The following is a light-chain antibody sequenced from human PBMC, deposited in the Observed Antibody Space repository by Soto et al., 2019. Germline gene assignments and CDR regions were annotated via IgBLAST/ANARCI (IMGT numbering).Light chain of an antibody. J-gene: IGKJ1*01. Sequence: EIVMTQSPATLSVSPGERATLSCRASQSVRSNLAWYQKKPGQAPRILIYGASSRATGIPDRFSGSGSGTDFNLTISRLETEDFAVYYCQQYGNTTRTFGQGTKVDIK. CDR2: GAS. V-gene: IGKV3-20*01. CDR1: QSVRSN. CDR3: QQYGNTTRT.